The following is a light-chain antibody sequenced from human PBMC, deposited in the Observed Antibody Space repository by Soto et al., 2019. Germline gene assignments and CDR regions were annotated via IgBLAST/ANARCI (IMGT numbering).Light chain of an antibody. V-gene: IGLV2-14*01. J-gene: IGLJ3*02. CDR1: RSDIGLYNY. CDR3: SSHTNTAALAV. Sequence: QSVLTQPASVSGSPGQSITISCAGTRSDIGLYNYVSWYHQPPGEAPKLLIYEVTNRPSGISHRFSGSKAGNTASLTISGLQGEDEGDYYCSSHTNTAALAVFGGGTQLTVL. CDR2: EVT.